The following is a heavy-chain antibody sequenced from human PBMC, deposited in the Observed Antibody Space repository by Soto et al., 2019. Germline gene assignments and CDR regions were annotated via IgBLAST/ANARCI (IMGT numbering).Heavy chain of an antibody. CDR3: ARLVASETGYGMDV. V-gene: IGHV3-74*01. J-gene: IGHJ6*02. D-gene: IGHD3-9*01. CDR2: VKPDGTNT. CDR1: GFTFSNYW. Sequence: EVQLVESGGGLVQPGGSLRLSCAASGFTFSNYWMYWVRQVPGKGLMWVSRVKPDGTNTDYADSVTGRFTISRDNAKNTVYLQVNSLRAEDTGVYYCARLVASETGYGMDVWGQGTTVTVSS.